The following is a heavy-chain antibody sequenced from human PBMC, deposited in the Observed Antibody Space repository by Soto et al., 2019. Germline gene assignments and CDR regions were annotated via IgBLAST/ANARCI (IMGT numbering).Heavy chain of an antibody. CDR1: GFTFSSYG. J-gene: IGHJ4*02. CDR2: IRNRGQSHIA. V-gene: IGHV3-72*01. D-gene: IGHD2-2*02. CDR3: ARDTYTALDY. Sequence: VQLVESGGGVVQPGRSLRLSCAASGFTFSSYGMHWVRQAPGKGLEWVGRIRNRGQSHIADYAASVKGRFTMSRDDSENSLHLQMNSLKTEDTAVYYCARDTYTALDYWGQGTLVTVSS.